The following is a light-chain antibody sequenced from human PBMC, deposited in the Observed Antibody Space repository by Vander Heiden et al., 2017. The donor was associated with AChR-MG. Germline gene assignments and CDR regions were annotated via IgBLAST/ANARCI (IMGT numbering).Light chain of an antibody. Sequence: DFVMTPSPLSLPVTPGEPASFSCRPSQSLLHRYGNNDLEWYLQKPGQSPQLLIYVGSNRATGVPDRFSGSGSGTDFTLKISRVEAEDVGVYYCMQALQAPRTFGQGTKVEVK. CDR2: VGS. CDR3: MQALQAPRT. J-gene: IGKJ1*01. CDR1: QSLLHRYGNND. V-gene: IGKV2-28*01.